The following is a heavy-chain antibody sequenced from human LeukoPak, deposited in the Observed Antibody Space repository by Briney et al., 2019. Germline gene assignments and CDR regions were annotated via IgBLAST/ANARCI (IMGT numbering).Heavy chain of an antibody. J-gene: IGHJ4*02. CDR1: GYTFTSHG. V-gene: IGHV1-18*04. CDR3: ARDVDTATDQINDY. D-gene: IGHD5-18*01. CDR2: VSTYNGNT. Sequence: ASVKVSCKATGYTFTSHGISWVRQAPGQGLEWMGWVSTYNGNTNYVPKYQGRVTMTTDTSTSTAYMELRSLRSDDTAVYYCARDVDTATDQINDYWGQGTLVTVSS.